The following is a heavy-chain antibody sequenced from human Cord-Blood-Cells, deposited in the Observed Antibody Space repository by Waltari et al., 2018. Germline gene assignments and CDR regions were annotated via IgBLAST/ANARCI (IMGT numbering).Heavy chain of an antibody. Sequence: QVQLVQSGAEVKKPGASVKVSCKASGYTFTGYYMHWVRQAPGQGLEWMGWINPNSGGTNYEQKLQGLVTMTRDTSISTAYMGLGRLRSDDTAFYYCARDLSDYGSGSYYYYYGMDVWGQGTTVTVSS. CDR3: ARDLSDYGSGSYYYYYGMDV. CDR2: INPNSGGT. CDR1: GYTFTGYY. J-gene: IGHJ6*02. V-gene: IGHV1-2*04. D-gene: IGHD3-10*01.